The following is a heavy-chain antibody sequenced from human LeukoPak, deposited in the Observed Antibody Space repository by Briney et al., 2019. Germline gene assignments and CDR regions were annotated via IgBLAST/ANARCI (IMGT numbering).Heavy chain of an antibody. CDR2: ITSSGTYI. Sequence: GGSLRLSCAASEFTFSNYRMNWVRQAPGKGPEWVSSITSSGTYIDYADSVKGRFTISRDNAKNSLYLQMNSLRVEDTAVYYCARDASGGYCSGGSCYGLVFDIWGQGTMVTVSS. CDR3: ARDASGGYCSGGSCYGLVFDI. J-gene: IGHJ3*02. CDR1: EFTFSNYR. D-gene: IGHD2-15*01. V-gene: IGHV3-21*01.